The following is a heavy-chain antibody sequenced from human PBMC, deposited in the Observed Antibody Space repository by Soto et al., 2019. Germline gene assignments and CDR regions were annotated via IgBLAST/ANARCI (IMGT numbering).Heavy chain of an antibody. V-gene: IGHV1-69*02. CDR2: IIPILGIA. D-gene: IGHD5-12*01. Sequence: SVKVSCKASGGTFSSYTISWVRQAPGQGLEWMGRIIPILGIANYAQKFQGRVTITADKSTSTAYMELSSLRFEDTAVYYYARAAGNSGYDQYYFDYWGQGTLVTVSS. J-gene: IGHJ4*02. CDR1: GGTFSSYT. CDR3: ARAAGNSGYDQYYFDY.